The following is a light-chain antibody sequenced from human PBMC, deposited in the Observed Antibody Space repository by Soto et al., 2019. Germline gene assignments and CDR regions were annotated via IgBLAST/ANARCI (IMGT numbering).Light chain of an antibody. V-gene: IGKV1-5*03. CDR2: KAS. Sequence: DIQITQAPSTLSASVGDRVTITCLSSQSISSLLAWYQQKPGKAPKLLIYKASSLESGAPSRFSGSGSGTEFTLTISSLQPDDFATYYCQQYNSYSVTFGQGTKVDIK. CDR3: QQYNSYSVT. CDR1: QSISSL. J-gene: IGKJ1*01.